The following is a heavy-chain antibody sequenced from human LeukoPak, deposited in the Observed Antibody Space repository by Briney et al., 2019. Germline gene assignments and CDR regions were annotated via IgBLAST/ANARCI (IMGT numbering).Heavy chain of an antibody. J-gene: IGHJ6*02. V-gene: IGHV3-66*01. CDR3: VRDRWPGLGDF. CDR1: GFIVSENY. D-gene: IGHD6-19*01. CDR2: VYSGGLT. Sequence: GGSLRLSCAASGFIVSENYMSWVRQAPGXGLEWVSTVYSGGLTFYADPVKGRFTISRDNSKNTLYLQMSSLRAEDTAVYYCVRDRWPGLGDFWGQGTTVTVSS.